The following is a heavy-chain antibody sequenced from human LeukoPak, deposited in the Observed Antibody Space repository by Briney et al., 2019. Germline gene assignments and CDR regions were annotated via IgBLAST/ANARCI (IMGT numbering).Heavy chain of an antibody. J-gene: IGHJ6*03. Sequence: SETLSLTCTVSGGSISSYYWSWIRQPAGKGLEWIGRIYTSGSTNYNPSLKSRVTMSVDTSKNQFSLKLSSVTAADTAVYYCARVIAAAGLRGYYYYMDVWGKGTMVTISS. V-gene: IGHV4-4*07. CDR3: ARVIAAAGLRGYYYYMDV. CDR2: IYTSGST. CDR1: GGSISSYY. D-gene: IGHD6-13*01.